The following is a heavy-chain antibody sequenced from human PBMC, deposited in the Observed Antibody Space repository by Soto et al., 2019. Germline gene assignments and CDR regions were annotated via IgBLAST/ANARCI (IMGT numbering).Heavy chain of an antibody. CDR3: TYYKAQ. V-gene: IGHV3-15*07. J-gene: IGHJ4*02. Sequence: GGSLRLSCTASGFTFSNAWMNWVRQAPGKGLEWVGLIKSKIDGETTDYAAPVKGRFTISRDDLKNTLYLQMNSLRAEDTAVYYCTYYKAQWGQGTLVTVSS. D-gene: IGHD1-26*01. CDR2: IKSKIDGETT. CDR1: GFTFSNAW.